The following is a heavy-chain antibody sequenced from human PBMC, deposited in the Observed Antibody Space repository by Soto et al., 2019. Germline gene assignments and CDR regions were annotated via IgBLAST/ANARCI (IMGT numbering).Heavy chain of an antibody. CDR1: GGSISSYY. Sequence: SETLSLTCTVSGGSISSYYWSRIRQPPGKGLEWIGYIYYSGSTNYNPSLKSRVTISVDTSKNQFSLKLSSVTAADTAVYYCASSRVIAAAGTAYWGQGTLVTVSS. CDR3: ASSRVIAAAGTAY. D-gene: IGHD6-13*01. CDR2: IYYSGST. J-gene: IGHJ4*02. V-gene: IGHV4-59*01.